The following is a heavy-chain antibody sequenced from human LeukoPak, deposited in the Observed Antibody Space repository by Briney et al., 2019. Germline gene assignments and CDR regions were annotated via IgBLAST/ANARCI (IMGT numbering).Heavy chain of an antibody. V-gene: IGHV4-4*07. J-gene: IGHJ4*02. CDR3: ARERNLAAAGYLFDS. CDR2: IYTSGTT. D-gene: IGHD6-13*01. Sequence: SETLSLTRTVSGGSISGNYWTWIRQPAGKGLEWIGRIYTSGTTNYNPSLKSRVSLSVGTSKNQFSLNLSSLTAADTAVYFCARERNLAAAGYLFDSCGQGTLVIVSS. CDR1: GGSISGNY.